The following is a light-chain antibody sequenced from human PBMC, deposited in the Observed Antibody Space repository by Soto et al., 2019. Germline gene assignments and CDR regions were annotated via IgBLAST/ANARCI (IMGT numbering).Light chain of an antibody. J-gene: IGKJ2*01. V-gene: IGKV2-28*01. Sequence: DIVMTQSPLSLPVTPGEPASISCRSSQSLLHDNGYNYLDWYLQRPGQPPHLLMYLNSFRAPGVPDRFSGGGSGTDFTLRISRVEAEDVGVYYCMQALHTPRTFGQGTRLEI. CDR3: MQALHTPRT. CDR1: QSLLHDNGYNY. CDR2: LNS.